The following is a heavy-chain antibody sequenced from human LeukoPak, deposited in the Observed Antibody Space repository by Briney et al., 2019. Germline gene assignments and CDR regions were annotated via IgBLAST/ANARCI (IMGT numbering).Heavy chain of an antibody. CDR1: GFTFSSYG. J-gene: IGHJ4*02. Sequence: GGSLRLSCAASGFTFSSYGMSWVRQAPGKGLEWVSAISATGGTTYYADSVKGRFTISRDNSKNTLYLQMNSLRAEDTAVYYCAKAAVGVGAMYDYCGQGTLVTVPS. CDR3: AKAAVGVGAMYDY. CDR2: ISATGGTT. D-gene: IGHD1-26*01. V-gene: IGHV3-23*01.